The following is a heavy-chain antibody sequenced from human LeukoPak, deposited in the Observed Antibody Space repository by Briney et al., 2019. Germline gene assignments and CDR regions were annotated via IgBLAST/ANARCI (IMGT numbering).Heavy chain of an antibody. V-gene: IGHV1-18*01. D-gene: IGHD3-22*01. CDR1: GYTFTSYG. Sequence: GASVKVSCKASGYTFTSYGISWVRQAPGQGLEWMGWISAYNGNTNYAQKLQGRVTMTTDTSTSTAYMELRSLRSDDTAVYYCARVGYYYDSSGYYVPFDYWGQGTLVTVSS. J-gene: IGHJ4*02. CDR3: ARVGYYYDSSGYYVPFDY. CDR2: ISAYNGNT.